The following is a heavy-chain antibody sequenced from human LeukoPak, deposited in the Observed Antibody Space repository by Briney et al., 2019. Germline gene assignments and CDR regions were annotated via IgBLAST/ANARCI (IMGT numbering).Heavy chain of an antibody. CDR3: ASGSGSQDY. CDR2: INPSGGST. J-gene: IGHJ4*02. Sequence: SVKVSCKASGYTFTSYNMHWVRQAPGQGLEWMGIINPSGGSTSYAQKFQDRVTMTRDTSINTAYMELSSLTSDDTAVYYCASGSGSQDYWGQGTLVTVSS. D-gene: IGHD1-26*01. CDR1: GYTFTSYN. V-gene: IGHV1-46*01.